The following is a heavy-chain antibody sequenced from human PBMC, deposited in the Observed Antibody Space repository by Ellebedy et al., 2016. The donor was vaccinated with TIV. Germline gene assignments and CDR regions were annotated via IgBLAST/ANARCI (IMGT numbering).Heavy chain of an antibody. J-gene: IGHJ3*02. CDR1: GFSFRSYW. CDR3: ATDGSYGDYLSPSHAFVI. Sequence: GGSLRLSCAASGFSFRSYWMSWVRQAPGKGLEWVANINQLGSQSYYVDSVKGRFTISRDNAKNSLFLQMNTLRAEDTTIYYCATDGSYGDYLSPSHAFVIWGQGTMVTVSS. CDR2: INQLGSQS. V-gene: IGHV3-7*01. D-gene: IGHD4-17*01.